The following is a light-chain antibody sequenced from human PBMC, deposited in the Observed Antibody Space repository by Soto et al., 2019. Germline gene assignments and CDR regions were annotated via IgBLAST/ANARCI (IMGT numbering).Light chain of an antibody. J-gene: IGKJ1*01. CDR2: DAS. Sequence: DAEMTKSPSTLSASVGDRVIITCRASQSISTWLAWYQQRPGKAPKLLIFDASSLESGVPSRFSGSGSGTEFTLTISSLQSDDFATYFCQQYNTYSKTFGQGTKVDI. V-gene: IGKV1-5*01. CDR3: QQYNTYSKT. CDR1: QSISTW.